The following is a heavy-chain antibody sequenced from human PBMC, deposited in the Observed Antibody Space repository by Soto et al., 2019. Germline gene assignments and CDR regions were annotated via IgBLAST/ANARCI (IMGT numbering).Heavy chain of an antibody. J-gene: IGHJ6*02. CDR3: ARGEDAFFYYGLDV. CDR2: IYDTGISGYTPST. V-gene: IGHV4-59*01. CDR1: GGSITSSY. Sequence: ASETLSLTCTVSGGSITSSYWSWIRRPPGKGLEWIAYIYDTGISGYTPSTSYNPSLKSRATMSVDTSKSQFSLKLTSVTAAATAVYYCARGEDAFFYYGLDVWGQGITVTVSS.